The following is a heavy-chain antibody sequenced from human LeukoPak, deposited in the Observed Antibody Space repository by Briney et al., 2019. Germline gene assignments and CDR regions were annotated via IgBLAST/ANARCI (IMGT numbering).Heavy chain of an antibody. Sequence: GESLKISCKGSGYRFLSYWIGWVRQRPGKGLEWMGIIFPGDSDVRYSPSFQGHVTFSVDMSNAAAHLQWSSLKASDTAMYYCARQRVRYFDWAKHYYFDYWGQGTLVTVSS. J-gene: IGHJ4*02. D-gene: IGHD3-9*01. CDR2: IFPGDSDV. CDR3: ARQRVRYFDWAKHYYFDY. V-gene: IGHV5-51*01. CDR1: GYRFLSYW.